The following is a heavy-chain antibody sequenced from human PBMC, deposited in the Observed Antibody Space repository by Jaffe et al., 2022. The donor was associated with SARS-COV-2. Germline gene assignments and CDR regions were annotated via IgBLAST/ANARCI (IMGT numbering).Heavy chain of an antibody. Sequence: EVQLVESGGGLVQPGGSLRLSCEASGFTFSSYWMHWVRQAPGKGLVWVSSINNDGSSRNYADSVKGRFTISRDNAKNTLYLQMNSLRAEDTAVYYCANHWGADYWGQGTLITVSS. D-gene: IGHD7-27*01. CDR3: ANHWGADY. J-gene: IGHJ4*02. CDR2: INNDGSSR. CDR1: GFTFSSYW. V-gene: IGHV3-74*01.